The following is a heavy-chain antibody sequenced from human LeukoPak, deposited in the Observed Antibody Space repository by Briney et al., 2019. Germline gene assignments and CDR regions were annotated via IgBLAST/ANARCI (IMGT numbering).Heavy chain of an antibody. Sequence: GGSLRLSCAASGFTFSRYSMEWVRQAPGKGLEWVAVISYDGSNKYYADSVQGRFTISRDNSKNTLYLQMNSLRAEDTAVYYCAELGITMIGGVWGKGTTVTISS. CDR2: ISYDGSNK. J-gene: IGHJ6*04. V-gene: IGHV3-30*18. CDR1: GFTFSRYS. CDR3: AELGITMIGGV. D-gene: IGHD3-10*02.